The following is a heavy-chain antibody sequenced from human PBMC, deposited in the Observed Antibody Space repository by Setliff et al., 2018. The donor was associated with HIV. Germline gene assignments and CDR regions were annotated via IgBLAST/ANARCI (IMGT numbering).Heavy chain of an antibody. V-gene: IGHV1-18*01. Sequence: GASVKVSCKASGSSFITSDLRRVRQAPGLGLEWMGWISTNNGNTNSAQKLQGRVTMTTDTSTSAAYLELRSLRSDDTAIYYCARALPGITMIVVVITEVESAFDIWGQGTMVTVSS. CDR1: GSSFITSD. CDR3: ARALPGITMIVVVITEVESAFDI. D-gene: IGHD3-22*01. J-gene: IGHJ3*02. CDR2: ISTNNGNT.